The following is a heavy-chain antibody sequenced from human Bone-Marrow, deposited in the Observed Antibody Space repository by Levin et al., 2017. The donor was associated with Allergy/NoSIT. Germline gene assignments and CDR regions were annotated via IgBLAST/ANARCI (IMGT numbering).Heavy chain of an antibody. CDR3: VRDEADSISSWFYYYGMDV. CDR2: ISYDGSDK. J-gene: IGHJ6*02. V-gene: IGHV3-30*04. D-gene: IGHD6-6*01. Sequence: QAGGSLRLSCAASGFTFRSYALHWVRQAPGKGLEWVAVISYDGSDKYYADSVKGRFNISRENSKNTLYLQMNSLRGEDTAVYYCVRDEADSISSWFYYYGMDVWGQGTTVTVSS. CDR1: GFTFRSYA.